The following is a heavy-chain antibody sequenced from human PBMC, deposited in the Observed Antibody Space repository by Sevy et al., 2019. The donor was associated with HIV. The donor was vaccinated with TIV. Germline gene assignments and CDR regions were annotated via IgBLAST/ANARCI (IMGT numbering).Heavy chain of an antibody. D-gene: IGHD6-19*01. CDR2: IWYDGTNK. Sequence: GGSLRLSCAASGFSISGYGMHWVRQAPGKGLERVAVIWYDGTNKEYADSVKGRFTISRDNSKNTLYLQMNSLRAEDTAGYYCAREDIRVAGIGYYFRSWGQGTLVTVSS. J-gene: IGHJ4*02. CDR1: GFSISGYG. CDR3: AREDIRVAGIGYYFRS. V-gene: IGHV3-33*01.